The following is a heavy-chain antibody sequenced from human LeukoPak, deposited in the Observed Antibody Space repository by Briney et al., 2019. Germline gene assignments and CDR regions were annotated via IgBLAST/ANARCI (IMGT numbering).Heavy chain of an antibody. CDR3: ARVKTNYYGSGSSVYYYYYMDV. CDR2: INAYNGNT. D-gene: IGHD3-10*01. V-gene: IGHV1-18*01. CDR1: GYTFTSYG. Sequence: GASVKVSCKASGYTFTSYGISWVRQAPGQGLEWMGWINAYNGNTNYAQKFQGRVTMTTDTSTSTAYMELRSLRSDDTAVYYCARVKTNYYGSGSSVYYYYYMDVWGKGTTVTVSS. J-gene: IGHJ6*03.